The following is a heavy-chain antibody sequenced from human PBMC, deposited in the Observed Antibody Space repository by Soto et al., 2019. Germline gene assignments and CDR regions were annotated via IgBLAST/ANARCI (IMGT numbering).Heavy chain of an antibody. CDR2: ISGSGGST. D-gene: IGHD2-15*01. CDR1: GFTFSSYA. V-gene: IGHV3-23*01. J-gene: IGHJ6*03. Sequence: GGSLRLSCAASGFTFSSYAMSWVRQAPGKGLEWVSAISGSGGSTYYADSVKGRFTISRDNSKNTLYLQMNSLRAEDTAVYYCAKYGLPYYYYYMDVWGKGTTVTVSS. CDR3: AKYGLPYYYYYMDV.